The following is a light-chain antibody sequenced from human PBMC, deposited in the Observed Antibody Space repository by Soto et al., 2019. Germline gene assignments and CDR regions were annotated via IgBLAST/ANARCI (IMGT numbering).Light chain of an antibody. CDR2: WAS. J-gene: IGKJ1*01. V-gene: IGKV4-1*01. CDR1: QSVLYSSNNKNY. CDR3: QQYYSPWT. Sequence: DIVMTQSPDSLAVSLGERATINCKSSQSVLYSSNNKNYLAWYQQKPGQPPKLLIYWASTRESGVPDRFSGSGSGTDCTLTSSSLQAEDVAVYYCQQYYSPWTFGQGTKVEIK.